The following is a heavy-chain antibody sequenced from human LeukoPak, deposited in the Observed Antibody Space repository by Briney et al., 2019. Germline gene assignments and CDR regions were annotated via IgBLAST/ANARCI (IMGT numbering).Heavy chain of an antibody. V-gene: IGHV3-23*03. J-gene: IGHJ4*02. CDR2: IYSADST. D-gene: IGHD6-13*01. Sequence: GGSLRLSCAASGFTFSSYAMSWIRQAPGKGLEWVSVIYSADSTFYADSVRGRFTTSRDNFKNTLYLQMNSLRAEDTAVYYCATGYSSSRYHYWGQGTLVTVSS. CDR3: ATGYSSSRYHY. CDR1: GFTFSSYA.